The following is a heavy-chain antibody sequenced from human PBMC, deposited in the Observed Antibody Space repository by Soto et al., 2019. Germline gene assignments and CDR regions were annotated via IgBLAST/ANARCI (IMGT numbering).Heavy chain of an antibody. V-gene: IGHV4-39*01. D-gene: IGHD6-6*01. J-gene: IGHJ4*02. CDR3: ARLSSTTPPTLPGGIAARLPQKYYFDY. CDR1: GGSISSSSYY. CDR2: IYYSGST. Sequence: QLQLQESGPGLVKPSETLSLTCTVSGGSISSSSYYWGWIRQPPGKGLEWIGSIYYSGSTYYNPSLKSRVTISVDTSKNQFSLKLSSVTAADTAVYYCARLSSTTPPTLPGGIAARLPQKYYFDYWGQGTLVTVSS.